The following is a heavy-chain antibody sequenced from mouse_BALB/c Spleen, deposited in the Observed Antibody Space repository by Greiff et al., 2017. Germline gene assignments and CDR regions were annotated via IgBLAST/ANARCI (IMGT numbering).Heavy chain of an antibody. CDR3: TREDYYGSRDWFAY. V-gene: IGHV1-20*01. D-gene: IGHD1-1*01. CDR2: INPYNGDT. CDR1: GYSFTGYF. J-gene: IGHJ3*01. Sequence: VQLQQSGPELVKPGASVKISCKASGYSFTGYFMNWVKQSHGKSLEWIGRINPYNGDTFYNQKFKGKATLTADKSSSTAYMELRSLTSEDSAVYYCTREDYYGSRDWFAYWGQGTLVTVSA.